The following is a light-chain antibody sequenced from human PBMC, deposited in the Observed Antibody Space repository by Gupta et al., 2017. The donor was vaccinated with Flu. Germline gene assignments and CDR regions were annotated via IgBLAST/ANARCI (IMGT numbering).Light chain of an antibody. CDR2: KDS. Sequence: SYELPQPPSVSVYPGQTARITCSGDALPKQYAYWYQQKPGQAPVLVIYKDSERPSGIPERFSGSSSGTTVTLTISGVQAEDEADYYCQSADSSGTWVFGGGTKLTVL. CDR3: QSADSSGTWV. V-gene: IGLV3-25*02. J-gene: IGLJ3*02. CDR1: ALPKQY.